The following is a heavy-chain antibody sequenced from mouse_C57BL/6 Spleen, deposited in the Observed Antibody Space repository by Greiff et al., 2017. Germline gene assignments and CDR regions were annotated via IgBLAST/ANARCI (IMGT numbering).Heavy chain of an antibody. J-gene: IGHJ4*01. Sequence: VQLQQSVAELVRPGASVKLSCTASGFNIKNTYMHWVKQRPEQGLEWIGRIDPANGNTKYAPKFQGKATITADTSSHTAYLQLSSLTSEDTAIYYCARGIITTVVATDAMDYWGQGTSVTVSS. CDR2: IDPANGNT. CDR1: GFNIKNTY. CDR3: ARGIITTVVATDAMDY. D-gene: IGHD1-1*01. V-gene: IGHV14-3*01.